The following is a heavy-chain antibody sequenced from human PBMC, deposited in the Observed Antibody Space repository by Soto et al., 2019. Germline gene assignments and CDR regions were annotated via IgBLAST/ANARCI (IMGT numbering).Heavy chain of an antibody. V-gene: IGHV3-30-3*01. CDR1: GFTFSSYA. CDR2: ISYDGSNK. Sequence: QVQLVESGGGVVQPGRSLRLSCAASGFTFSSYAMHWVRQAPGKGLEWVAVISYDGSNKYYADSVKGRFTISRDNSKNTLYLQMNSLRAEDTAVYYCARDRVWFGEPYGMDVWGPGTTVTVSS. J-gene: IGHJ6*02. D-gene: IGHD3-10*01. CDR3: ARDRVWFGEPYGMDV.